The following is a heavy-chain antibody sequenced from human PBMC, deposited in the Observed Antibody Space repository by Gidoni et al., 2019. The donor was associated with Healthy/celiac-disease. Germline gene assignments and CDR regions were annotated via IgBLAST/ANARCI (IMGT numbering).Heavy chain of an antibody. V-gene: IGHV1-3*01. J-gene: IGHJ6*02. CDR3: ARDAVAAAVPYYYYYGMDV. Sequence: QVQLVQSGAEVKKPGASVTVSCKASGYTFTSYAMHWVRQAPGQRLEWMGWINAGNGNTKYSQKFQGRVTITRDTSASTAYMELSSLRSEDTAVYYCARDAVAAAVPYYYYYGMDVWGQGTTVTVSS. D-gene: IGHD6-13*01. CDR1: GYTFTSYA. CDR2: INAGNGNT.